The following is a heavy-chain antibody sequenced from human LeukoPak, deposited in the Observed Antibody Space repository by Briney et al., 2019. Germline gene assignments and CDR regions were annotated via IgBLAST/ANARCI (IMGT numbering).Heavy chain of an antibody. D-gene: IGHD3-10*01. CDR1: GFTFTSYW. CDR2: IKHDGSET. CDR3: ARDVRAGSGVYPSPTF. Sequence: PGGSLRLSCAASGFTFTSYWMSWVRQAPGKGLEWVANIKHDGSETYYVDSVKGRFTISRDNANDSAHLQMNRLRPEDTAVYYCARDVRAGSGVYPSPTFWAQGTLVTVSS. V-gene: IGHV3-7*01. J-gene: IGHJ4*02.